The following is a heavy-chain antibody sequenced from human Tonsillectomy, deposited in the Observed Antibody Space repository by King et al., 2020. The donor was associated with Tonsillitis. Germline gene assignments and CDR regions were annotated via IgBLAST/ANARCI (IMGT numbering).Heavy chain of an antibody. Sequence: QLVQSGGGVVQPGRSLRLSCAASGFTFNTYGMHWVRQAPGKGLEWVAVISYDGSNKYYADSVKGRFTISRDNSKNTLYLQMNSLRAEDTAVYYCARVSDSSGIDYWGQGTLVTVSS. D-gene: IGHD3-22*01. CDR3: ARVSDSSGIDY. CDR2: ISYDGSNK. J-gene: IGHJ4*02. CDR1: GFTFNTYG. V-gene: IGHV3-33*05.